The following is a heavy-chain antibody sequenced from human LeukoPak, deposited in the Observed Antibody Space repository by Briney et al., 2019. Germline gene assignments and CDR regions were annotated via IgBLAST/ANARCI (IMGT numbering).Heavy chain of an antibody. CDR3: VRDRAGTQDWVEFDP. D-gene: IGHD3-10*01. CDR2: IRGSGAT. Sequence: GGSLRLSCAVSGFSVTNSYMDWVRQAPGKGLEWVSLIRGSGATLYADSVKGRFTISRDDSKNTVYLQMNSLRVEDTAVYFCVRDRAGTQDWVEFDPWGQGTLVTVSS. CDR1: GFSVTNSY. V-gene: IGHV3-66*03. J-gene: IGHJ5*02.